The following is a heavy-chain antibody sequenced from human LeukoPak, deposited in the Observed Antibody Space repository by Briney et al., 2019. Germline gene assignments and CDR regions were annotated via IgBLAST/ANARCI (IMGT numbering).Heavy chain of an antibody. J-gene: IGHJ4*02. CDR1: GGTFSSYA. CDR2: IIPMFGIA. Sequence: SVKVSCKSSGGTFSSYAISWVRQAPGQGLEWMGMIIPMFGIANYAQKFQGRVTITADKSTSTAYMELSSLRSEDTAVYYCASPVEAANWGQGTLVTVSS. CDR3: ASPVEAAN. V-gene: IGHV1-69*04. D-gene: IGHD5-24*01.